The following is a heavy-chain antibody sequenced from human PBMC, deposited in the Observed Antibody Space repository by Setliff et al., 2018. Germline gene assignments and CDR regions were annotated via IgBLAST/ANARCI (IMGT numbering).Heavy chain of an antibody. Sequence: GESLKISCAASGFTFSSYAMSWVRQAPGKGLEWVSSISSSGISTYYADSVKGRFTISRDNSKNTLYLQMNSLRDEDTAIYFCAGQGPIFGSGLIPGFDQWGQGTMVTVSS. CDR1: GFTFSSYA. CDR2: ISSSGIST. J-gene: IGHJ4*02. D-gene: IGHD3-3*01. V-gene: IGHV3-23*01. CDR3: AGQGPIFGSGLIPGFDQ.